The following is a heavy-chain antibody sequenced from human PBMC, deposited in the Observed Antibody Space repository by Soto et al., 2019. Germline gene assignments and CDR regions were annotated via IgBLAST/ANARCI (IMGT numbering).Heavy chain of an antibody. Sequence: EVQLVESGGGLVQPGGSLRLSCAASGFTLSSYDMHWVRQAPGRGLEWVSVIGTAGDTSYRVSVKGRFTISREKANNSLYLQMNSLLAGDTAVYYCARGFGSFYYMDVWGKGTTVTVSS. D-gene: IGHD3-10*01. V-gene: IGHV3-13*01. CDR2: IGTAGDT. CDR3: ARGFGSFYYMDV. CDR1: GFTLSSYD. J-gene: IGHJ6*03.